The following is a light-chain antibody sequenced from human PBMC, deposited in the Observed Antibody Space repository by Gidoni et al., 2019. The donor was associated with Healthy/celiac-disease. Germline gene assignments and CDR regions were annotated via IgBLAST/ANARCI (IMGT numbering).Light chain of an antibody. CDR3: QQYGSPPPVYT. CDR1: QSVSSSY. CDR2: GAS. V-gene: IGKV3-20*01. Sequence: EIVLTQSPGTLSLSPGERATLSCRASQSVSSSYLAWYQQKPGQAPRLLIYGASSRATGIPDRFSGSGSGTDFTLTISRLEPEDFAVYYCQQYGSPPPVYTFGQXTKLEIK. J-gene: IGKJ2*01.